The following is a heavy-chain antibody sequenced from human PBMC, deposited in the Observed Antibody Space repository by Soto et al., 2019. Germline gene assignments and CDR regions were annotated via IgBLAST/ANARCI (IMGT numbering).Heavy chain of an antibody. V-gene: IGHV4-34*01. D-gene: IGHD3-9*01. CDR1: GGSFRGYY. J-gene: IGHJ5*02. CDR3: ARALTYYDILTGYSRFDP. Sequence: QVQLQQWGAGLLKPSETLSLTCAVYGGSFRGYYWSWIRQPPGKGLEWIGEINHSGSTNNNPSLKSRVTISVDTSKNQFSLKLSSVPAADTAVYYCARALTYYDILTGYSRFDPWGQGTLVTVSS. CDR2: INHSGST.